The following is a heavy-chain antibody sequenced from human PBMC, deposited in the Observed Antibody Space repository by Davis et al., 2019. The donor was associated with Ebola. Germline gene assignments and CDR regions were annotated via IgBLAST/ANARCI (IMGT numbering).Heavy chain of an antibody. J-gene: IGHJ4*02. CDR2: ISGYNGDT. V-gene: IGHV1-18*01. Sequence: AASVKVSCKASRYTFTRYRISWLRQAPGQGLEWMGWISGYNGDTNHAQKFQGRVTMTTDTSTSTAYMELRSLRSDDTAVYYCARAAAYSGYVGSWGQGTLVTVSS. CDR1: RYTFTRYR. D-gene: IGHD5-12*01. CDR3: ARAAAYSGYVGS.